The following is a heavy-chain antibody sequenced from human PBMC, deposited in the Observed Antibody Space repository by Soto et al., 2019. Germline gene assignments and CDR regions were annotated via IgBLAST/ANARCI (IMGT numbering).Heavy chain of an antibody. CDR1: GGTFSSYA. J-gene: IGHJ5*02. V-gene: IGHV1-69*06. Sequence: SVKVSCKASGGTFSSYAISWVRQAPGQGLEWMGGIIPIFGTTNYAQKFQGRVTITADKSTSTAYMELSSLRSEDTAVYYCARVVYYYDSSGPNNWFDPWGQGTLVTVSS. CDR2: IIPIFGTT. CDR3: ARVVYYYDSSGPNNWFDP. D-gene: IGHD3-22*01.